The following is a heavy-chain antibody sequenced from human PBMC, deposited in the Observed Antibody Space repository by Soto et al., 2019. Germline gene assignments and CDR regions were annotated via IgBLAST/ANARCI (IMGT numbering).Heavy chain of an antibody. CDR3: VRGGGVGVAGSAAFDL. J-gene: IGHJ3*01. CDR2: INPATGAA. V-gene: IGHV1-2*05. D-gene: IGHD3-3*01. Sequence: QLHLVQSGAVVKKPGASVTVSCSASGYPVTAYYMHWVRQAPGRGLEWMGGINPATGAAKYTQAFEGRVTVPGDACTGTGLLELSGLSTEATFVFYCVRGGGVGVAGSAAFDLWGQGTLVTVSS. CDR1: GYPVTAYY.